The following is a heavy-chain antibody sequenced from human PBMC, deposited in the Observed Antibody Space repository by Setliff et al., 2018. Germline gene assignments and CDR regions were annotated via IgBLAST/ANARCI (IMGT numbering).Heavy chain of an antibody. D-gene: IGHD6-13*01. V-gene: IGHV5-51*01. Sequence: GESLKISCQGSGYSFTNYWIGWVRQMPGKGLEWMGIIYPGDSDTRYSPSFQGQVTISADKSISTAYLQWSSLKASDTAMYYCARRMSAAAGMMYFQHWGQGTLVTVSS. CDR2: IYPGDSDT. J-gene: IGHJ1*01. CDR3: ARRMSAAAGMMYFQH. CDR1: GYSFTNYW.